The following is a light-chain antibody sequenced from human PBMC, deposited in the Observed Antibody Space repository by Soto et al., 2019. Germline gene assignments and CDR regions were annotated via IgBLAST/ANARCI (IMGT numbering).Light chain of an antibody. V-gene: IGKV3-20*01. CDR1: QSITASY. CDR2: GTS. CDR3: QQYGSPART. Sequence: EIVLAQSPGTVSLSPGERATLSCRASQSITASYLAWYQQRPGQAPRLLIYGTSSRATGIPDRFSGSGSGTDFTLTISRLEPEDLAVYYCQQYGSPARTFGPGTKVEIK. J-gene: IGKJ1*01.